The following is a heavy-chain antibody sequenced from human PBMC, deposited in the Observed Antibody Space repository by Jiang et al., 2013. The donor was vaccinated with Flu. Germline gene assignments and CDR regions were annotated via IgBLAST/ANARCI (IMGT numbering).Heavy chain of an antibody. CDR1: GFTFSGYR. J-gene: IGHJ4*02. CDR2: VTYDGSDK. D-gene: IGHD6-13*01. CDR3: AREGEPSSSSWYCFNH. V-gene: IGHV3-30*04. Sequence: VQLLESGGGVVQPGRSLRLSCAASGFTFSGYRMHWVRQAPGKGLEWVATVTYDGSDKSHADSVKGRFTTSRDNSKNTLYLQMNSLRVEDTAVYFCAREGEPSSSSWYCFNHWGQGTLVTVSS.